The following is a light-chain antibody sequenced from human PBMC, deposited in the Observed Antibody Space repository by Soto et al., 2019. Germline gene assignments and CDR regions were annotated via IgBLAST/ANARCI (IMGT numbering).Light chain of an antibody. J-gene: IGKJ4*01. V-gene: IGKV1-8*01. CDR1: QDISNY. CDR2: VKS. CDR3: QQHYDYPFS. Sequence: AIRMTQSPSSLSASAGDRATITCRASQDISNYLAWYQQKPGRAPNLLIYVKSTLQSGVPSRFSGSGSGTDFTLTISGLQSEDFATYYCQQHYDYPFSSGGGTRGEIK.